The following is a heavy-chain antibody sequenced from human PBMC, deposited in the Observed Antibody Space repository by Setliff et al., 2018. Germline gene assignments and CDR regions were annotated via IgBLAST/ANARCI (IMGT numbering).Heavy chain of an antibody. D-gene: IGHD6-6*01. CDR2: INHRGST. CDR1: GGTFGDYH. V-gene: IGHV4-34*01. CDR3: ARGRNIAARLLDS. Sequence: SETLSLTCAAYGGTFGDYHWTWIRQSPEKGLEWIGEINHRGSTNYNPSLKSRVTISIDTSRDQFSLKLIPMIAADTAVYYCARGRNIAARLLDSWGQGTLVTVSS. J-gene: IGHJ4*02.